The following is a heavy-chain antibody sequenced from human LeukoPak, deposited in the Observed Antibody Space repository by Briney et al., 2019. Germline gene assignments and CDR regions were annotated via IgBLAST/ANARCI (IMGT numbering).Heavy chain of an antibody. CDR1: GGSISSYY. CDR2: IHYSGST. J-gene: IGHJ4*02. V-gene: IGHV4-59*01. Sequence: SETLSLTCTVSGGSISSYYWSWIRRPPGKGLEWIGYIHYSGSTNYNPSLKSRVTISVDTSKNEFSLRLSSVTAADTAVYYCARESPYSSSSPWDYWGQGTLVTVSS. CDR3: ARESPYSSSSPWDY. D-gene: IGHD6-6*01.